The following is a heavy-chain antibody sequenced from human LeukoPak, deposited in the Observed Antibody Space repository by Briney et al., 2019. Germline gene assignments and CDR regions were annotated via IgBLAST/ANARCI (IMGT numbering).Heavy chain of an antibody. J-gene: IGHJ2*01. V-gene: IGHV3-23*01. CDR3: AKLIDYGDYTYWHLDL. CDR2: ISGSGGST. D-gene: IGHD4-17*01. CDR1: GFTFNTYA. Sequence: GGSLRLSCAASGFTFNTYAMSWVRQAPGKGLEWVSAISGSGGSTYYADSVKGRFTVSRDNPKDTLFLQMNSLRAEDTAVYYCAKLIDYGDYTYWHLDLWGRGTLVTVSS.